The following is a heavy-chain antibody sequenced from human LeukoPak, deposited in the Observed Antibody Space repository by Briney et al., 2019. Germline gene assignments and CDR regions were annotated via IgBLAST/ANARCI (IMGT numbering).Heavy chain of an antibody. J-gene: IGHJ4*02. Sequence: GESLKTSCKGSGYTFSYYWIGWVRQMSGKGLVWMGVIFPGDSDTRYSPSFQGQVTNSADKYISTAYLQWSRLKASDTAIYFCVRQEQLSSGSRRVDYWGQGTLVTVSS. V-gene: IGHV5-51*01. CDR2: IFPGDSDT. D-gene: IGHD3-10*01. CDR3: VRQEQLSSGSRRVDY. CDR1: GYTFSYYW.